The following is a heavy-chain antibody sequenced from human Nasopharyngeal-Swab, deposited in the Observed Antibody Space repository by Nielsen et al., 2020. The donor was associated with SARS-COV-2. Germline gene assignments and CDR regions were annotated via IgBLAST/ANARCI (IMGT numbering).Heavy chain of an antibody. D-gene: IGHD3-3*01. V-gene: IGHV3-21*01. CDR2: VSGSGYST. CDR3: AREDDFWSGSTDYYYYYYMDV. Sequence: VRQAPGKGLEWVSGVSGSGYSTYYADSVKGRFTISRDNAKNSLYLQMNSLRAEDTAVYYCAREDDFWSGSTDYYYYYYMDVWGKGTTVTVSS. J-gene: IGHJ6*03.